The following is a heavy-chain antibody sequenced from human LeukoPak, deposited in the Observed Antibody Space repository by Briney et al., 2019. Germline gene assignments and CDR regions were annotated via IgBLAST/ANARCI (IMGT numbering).Heavy chain of an antibody. CDR2: ISSSGSTI. V-gene: IGHV3-48*03. CDR3: AELGITMIGGV. Sequence: PGGSLRLSCAASGFTFSSYAMSRVRQAPEKGLEWVSYISSSGSTIYYADSVKGRFTISRDNAKNSLYLQMNSLRAEDTAVYYCAELGITMIGGVWGKGTTVTISS. D-gene: IGHD3-10*02. J-gene: IGHJ6*04. CDR1: GFTFSSYA.